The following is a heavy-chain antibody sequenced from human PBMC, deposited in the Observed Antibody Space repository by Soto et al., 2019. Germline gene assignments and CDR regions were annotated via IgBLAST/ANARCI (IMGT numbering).Heavy chain of an antibody. CDR1: GDSVSTNIAA. CDR2: TLYRSSKWYN. Sequence: SQTLSLTCAISGDSVSTNIAAWSWIRQSPSRGLEWLGRTLYRSSKWYNEYAVSVKSRMTINPDTSKNQFSLQLNSVTPEDTAVYYCARDAAPTLNYPHGMDVWGQGTAVTVAS. CDR3: ARDAAPTLNYPHGMDV. J-gene: IGHJ6*02. V-gene: IGHV6-1*01. D-gene: IGHD1-7*01.